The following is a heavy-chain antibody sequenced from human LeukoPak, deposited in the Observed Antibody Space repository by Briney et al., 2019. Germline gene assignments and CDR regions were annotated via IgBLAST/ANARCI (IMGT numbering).Heavy chain of an antibody. Sequence: PGGFLRLSCVASGFTFSTSGMHWVRQSPGKGLDWVAFIRNDGNKKNYAESVKGRFTISRDNSKNTLYLQMDSLSAEDTAVYYCVKVDTWGQGTLVTVSS. J-gene: IGHJ4*02. CDR3: VKVDT. CDR1: GFTFSTSG. V-gene: IGHV3-30*02. D-gene: IGHD5-18*01. CDR2: IRNDGNKK.